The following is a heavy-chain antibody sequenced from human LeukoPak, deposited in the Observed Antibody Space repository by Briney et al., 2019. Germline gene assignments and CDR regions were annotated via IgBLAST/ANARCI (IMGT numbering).Heavy chain of an antibody. D-gene: IGHD2-21*02. CDR3: AKDGVVTTAKYYFDY. CDR2: ISYDGSNK. J-gene: IGHJ4*02. Sequence: PGGSLRLSCAASGFTFSNYGMHWVRQAPGKGLEWVAVISYDGSNKYYADSVKGRFTISRDNSKNTLYMQMNSLRGEDTAVYYCAKDGVVTTAKYYFDYWGQGTLVTVSS. CDR1: GFTFSNYG. V-gene: IGHV3-30*18.